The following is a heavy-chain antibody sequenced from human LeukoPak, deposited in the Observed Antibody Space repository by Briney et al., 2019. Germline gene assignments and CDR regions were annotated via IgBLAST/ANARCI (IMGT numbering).Heavy chain of an antibody. CDR2: IWYDGSKK. Sequence: PGRSLRLSCAASGFTFSSYGMHWVRQAPGKGLEWVAVIWYDGSKKYYEDSVKGRFTISRDNSKNTLYLQVNSLRADDTAVYYCARSYRSGWYYFDDWGQGTLVIVSS. CDR3: ARSYRSGWYYFDD. J-gene: IGHJ4*02. D-gene: IGHD6-19*01. V-gene: IGHV3-33*01. CDR1: GFTFSSYG.